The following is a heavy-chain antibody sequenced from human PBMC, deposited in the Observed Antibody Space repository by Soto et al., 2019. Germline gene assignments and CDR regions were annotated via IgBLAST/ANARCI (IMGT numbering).Heavy chain of an antibody. CDR2: MSSSGAGT. D-gene: IGHD2-2*01. CDR3: ATLGFGVVPAAMRYFDS. CDR1: GITFSTHA. J-gene: IGHJ4*02. V-gene: IGHV3-23*01. Sequence: EVQLLESGGGLVQPGGSLRISCAVSGITFSTHAMNWVRQPPGKGLEWVSAMSSSGAGTYYADSVKGRFTISRDNSKNTLSLQMDSLRAEDTAVYYCATLGFGVVPAAMRYFDSWGQGALVAFSS.